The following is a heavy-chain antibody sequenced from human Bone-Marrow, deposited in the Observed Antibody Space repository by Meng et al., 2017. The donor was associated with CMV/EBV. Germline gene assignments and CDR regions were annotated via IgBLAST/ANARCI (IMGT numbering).Heavy chain of an antibody. CDR1: GCTFSSYA. Sequence: SVKVSCKASGCTFSSYAISWVRQAPGQGLEWMGGIIPIFGTANYAQKFQGRVTITTDESTSTAYMELSSLRSEDTAVYYCARDQLWSSVTFDYYGMDVWGQGTTVTVSS. V-gene: IGHV1-69*05. CDR2: IIPIFGTA. J-gene: IGHJ6*02. D-gene: IGHD5-18*01. CDR3: ARDQLWSSVTFDYYGMDV.